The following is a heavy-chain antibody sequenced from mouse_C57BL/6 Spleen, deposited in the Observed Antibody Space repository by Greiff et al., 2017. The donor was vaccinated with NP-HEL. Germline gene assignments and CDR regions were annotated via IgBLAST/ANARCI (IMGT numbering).Heavy chain of an antibody. CDR2: IYPGSGST. Sequence: QVQLQQPGAELVKPGASVKMSCKASGYTFTSYWITWVKQRPGQGLEWIGDIYPGSGSTNYNEKFKSKATLTVDTSSSTAYMQLSSLTSEDSAVYYCARKGEYYGSREGFDYWGQGTTLTVSS. CDR1: GYTFTSYW. CDR3: ARKGEYYGSREGFDY. V-gene: IGHV1-55*01. J-gene: IGHJ2*01. D-gene: IGHD1-1*01.